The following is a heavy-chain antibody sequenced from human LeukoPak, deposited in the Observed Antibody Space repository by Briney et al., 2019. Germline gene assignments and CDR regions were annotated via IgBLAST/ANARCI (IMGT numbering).Heavy chain of an antibody. CDR2: INHSGST. D-gene: IGHD3-10*01. J-gene: IGHJ2*01. CDR1: GGSFSGYY. Sequence: KPSETLSLTCAVYGGSFSGYYWSWIRQPPGKGLEWIGEINHSGSTNYNPSLKSRVTISVDTSKNQFSLKLSSVTAADTAVYYCARGAMVRGVISWYFDLWGRGTLVTVSS. V-gene: IGHV4-34*01. CDR3: ARGAMVRGVISWYFDL.